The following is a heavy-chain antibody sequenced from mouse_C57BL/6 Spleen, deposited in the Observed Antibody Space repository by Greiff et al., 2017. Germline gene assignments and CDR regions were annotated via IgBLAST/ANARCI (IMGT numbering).Heavy chain of an antibody. J-gene: IGHJ2*01. CDR2: IYPGSGNT. CDR3: ARSYYDYSYYVDY. CDR1: GYTFTDYY. D-gene: IGHD2-4*01. V-gene: IGHV1-76*01. Sequence: QVQLQQSGAELVRPGASVKLSCKASGYTFTDYYINWVKQRPGQGLEWIARIYPGSGNTYYNEKFKGKATLTAEKSSSTAYMQLSSLTSEDSAVYFCARSYYDYSYYVDYWGQGTTLTVSS.